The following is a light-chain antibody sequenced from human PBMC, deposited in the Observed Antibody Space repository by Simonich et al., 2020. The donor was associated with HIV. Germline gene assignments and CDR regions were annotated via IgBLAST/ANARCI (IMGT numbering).Light chain of an antibody. Sequence: DIVMTQSPDSLAVSLGERATINCKSNQNILSSSNNKNYLTWYQHKPGQPPKLLISWASTRESGVPDRFRGSGSGKDFTLTISSLQAEDVAVYYCQQYYSTPPTFGGGTKVEIK. CDR3: QQYYSTPPT. CDR1: QNILSSSNNKNY. CDR2: WAS. V-gene: IGKV4-1*01. J-gene: IGKJ4*01.